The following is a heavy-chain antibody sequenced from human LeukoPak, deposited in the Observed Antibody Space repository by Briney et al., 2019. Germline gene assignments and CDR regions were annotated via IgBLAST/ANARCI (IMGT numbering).Heavy chain of an antibody. V-gene: IGHV4-34*01. Sequence: SETLSLTCAVYGGSFSDYYWSWIRQPPGKGLEWIGEINHSGRNNYNPSLKSRVTISVDTSKNQFSLKLSSVTAADTAVYYCARGIEGVWGSYRYPFDYWGQGTLVTVSS. J-gene: IGHJ4*02. CDR2: INHSGRN. CDR1: GGSFSDYY. D-gene: IGHD3-16*02. CDR3: ARGIEGVWGSYRYPFDY.